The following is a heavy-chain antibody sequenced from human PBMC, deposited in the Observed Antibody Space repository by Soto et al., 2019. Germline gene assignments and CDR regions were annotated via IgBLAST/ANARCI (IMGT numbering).Heavy chain of an antibody. CDR2: IYYSGST. D-gene: IGHD5-18*01. V-gene: IGHV4-39*01. CDR3: ARRGYSYVTDAFDI. CDR1: GGSISSSSYY. Sequence: SETLSLTCTVSGGSISSSSYYWGWIRQPPGKGLEWIGSIYYSGSTYYNPSLKSRVTISVDTSKNQFSLKLSSVTAADTAVYYCARRGYSYVTDAFDIWGQGTMVTVSS. J-gene: IGHJ3*02.